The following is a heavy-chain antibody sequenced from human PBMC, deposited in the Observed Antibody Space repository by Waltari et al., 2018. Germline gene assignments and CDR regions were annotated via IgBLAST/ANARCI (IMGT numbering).Heavy chain of an antibody. Sequence: ELQLVESGGGLVQPGGSLRLSCAALGSTFSSYWMTRVRQPPGKGLVWVSRINTDGSSTSYADSVKGRFTISRDNAKNTLYLQMNSLRAEDTAVYYCALQAYCSSTSCRSFDYWGQGTLVTVSS. D-gene: IGHD2-2*01. J-gene: IGHJ4*02. CDR2: INTDGSST. V-gene: IGHV3-74*01. CDR3: ALQAYCSSTSCRSFDY. CDR1: GSTFSSYW.